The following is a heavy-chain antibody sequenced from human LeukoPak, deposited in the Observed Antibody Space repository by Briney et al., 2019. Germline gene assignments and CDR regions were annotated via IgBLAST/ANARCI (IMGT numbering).Heavy chain of an antibody. Sequence: GASLRLSCAASGFTFSSSAMSWVRQAPGKGLEWVSAISGSGSSPYYADSVKGRFTSSRDSSKNTLYLQMNSLRAEDTEVYYCAKSGDGYKYVFGDYWGQGTLVTVSS. CDR3: AKSGDGYKYVFGDY. CDR1: GFTFSSSA. V-gene: IGHV3-23*01. CDR2: ISGSGSSP. J-gene: IGHJ4*02. D-gene: IGHD5-24*01.